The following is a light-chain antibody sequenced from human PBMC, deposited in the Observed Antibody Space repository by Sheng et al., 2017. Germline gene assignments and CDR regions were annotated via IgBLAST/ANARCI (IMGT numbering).Light chain of an antibody. J-gene: IGKJ4*01. CDR3: QQYDTYPLT. CDR1: QSIGSW. CDR2: KAS. V-gene: IGKV1-5*03. Sequence: DIQMTQSPSTLSASVGDRVTITCRASQSIGSWLAWYQLKPGKAPKLLIYKASSLESGVPSSFSGSESGTEFTLTISSLQPDDFATYYCQQYDTYPLTFGGGTQVEIK.